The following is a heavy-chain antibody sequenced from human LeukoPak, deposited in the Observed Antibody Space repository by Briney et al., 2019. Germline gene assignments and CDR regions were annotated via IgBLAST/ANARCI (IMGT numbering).Heavy chain of an antibody. CDR2: IYYSGST. CDR1: GGSISSGGYY. J-gene: IGHJ6*02. Sequence: ASETLSLTCTVSGGSISSGGYYWSWIRQHPGKGLEWIGYIYYSGSTNYNPSLKSRVTISVDTSKNQFSLKLSSVTAADTAVYYCARYHLYYYYGMDVWGQGTTVTVSS. V-gene: IGHV4-61*08. CDR3: ARYHLYYYYGMDV.